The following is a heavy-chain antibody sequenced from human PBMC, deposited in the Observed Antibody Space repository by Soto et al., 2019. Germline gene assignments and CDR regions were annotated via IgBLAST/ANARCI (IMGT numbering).Heavy chain of an antibody. Sequence: PGGSLRLSCGASGFLFSGYSMNWVRQAPGKGLEWLSYICSRSQTIYYADSVKGLFTISRENAKNSLYLQMNSLRDDDTAVYFCAREDIMGTRSFDYWGQGAMVTVSS. CDR2: ICSRSQTI. V-gene: IGHV3-48*02. CDR3: AREDIMGTRSFDY. J-gene: IGHJ4*02. D-gene: IGHD1-26*01. CDR1: GFLFSGYS.